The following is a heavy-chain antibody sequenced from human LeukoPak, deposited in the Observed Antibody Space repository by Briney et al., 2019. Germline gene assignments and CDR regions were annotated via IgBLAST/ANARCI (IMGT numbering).Heavy chain of an antibody. V-gene: IGHV3-9*01. Sequence: GRSLRLSCAASGFTFDDYAMHWVRQAPGKDLEWVSGISWNSGSIGYADSVEGRFTISRDNAKNSLYLQMNSLRAEDTALYYCAKGLAAAGTDPYFDYWGQGTLVTVSS. CDR2: ISWNSGSI. CDR1: GFTFDDYA. J-gene: IGHJ4*02. CDR3: AKGLAAAGTDPYFDY. D-gene: IGHD6-13*01.